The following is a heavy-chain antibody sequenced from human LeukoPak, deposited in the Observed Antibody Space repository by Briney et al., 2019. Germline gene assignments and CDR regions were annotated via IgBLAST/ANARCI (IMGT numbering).Heavy chain of an antibody. V-gene: IGHV4-59*01. J-gene: IGHJ4*02. Sequence: SEPLSLTCTVSGGSISSYYWSWIRQPPAKGLEWFGYIDYSGSTNYNPSLKSRVTISVDTSKNQSSLKLSTVTAADTAVYYCARDMEYSSSWYLSYWGQEPLVTVSS. CDR2: IDYSGST. CDR1: GGSISSYY. CDR3: ARDMEYSSSWYLSY. D-gene: IGHD6-13*01.